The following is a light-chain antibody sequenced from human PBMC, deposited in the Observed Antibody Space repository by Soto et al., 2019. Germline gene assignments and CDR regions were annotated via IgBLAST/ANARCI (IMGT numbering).Light chain of an antibody. CDR1: QSVSSY. V-gene: IGKV3-11*01. CDR3: QQRNNWPIT. J-gene: IGKJ5*01. CDR2: DAS. Sequence: EIVLTQSPATLSLSPGERATPSCRASQSVSSYLAWYQQKPGQAPRLLIYDASNRATGIPVRFSGSGSGTDFTLTISSLEPEDFALYYCQQRNNWPITFGQGTRLEI.